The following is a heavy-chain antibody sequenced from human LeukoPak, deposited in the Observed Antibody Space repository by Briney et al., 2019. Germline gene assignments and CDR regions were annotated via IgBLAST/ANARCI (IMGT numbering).Heavy chain of an antibody. J-gene: IGHJ4*02. CDR1: GFTFTSYA. V-gene: IGHV3-23*01. D-gene: IGHD1-1*01. CDR3: AKEGSNWDVDS. Sequence: PGGSLRLSCAASGFTFTSYAMTWVRQAPGEGLEWVSTISGGGDRIFYGDSVKGRFTISRDRFKNTLYLQMHSLRPEDTAVYYCAKEGSNWDVDSWGQGTLVTVSS. CDR2: ISGGGDRI.